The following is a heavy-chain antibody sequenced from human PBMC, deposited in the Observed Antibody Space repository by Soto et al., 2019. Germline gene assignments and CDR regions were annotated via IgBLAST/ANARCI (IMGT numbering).Heavy chain of an antibody. CDR1: GFTFDDYA. CDR2: ISWNSGSI. D-gene: IGHD1-26*01. J-gene: IGHJ4*02. Sequence: GGSLRLSCAASGFTFDDYAMHWVRQAPGKGLEWVSGISWNSGSIGYADSVKGRFTISRDNAKNSLYLQMNSLRAEDTALYYCARDGVGGTVFFGYFDYWGQGALLTVSS. V-gene: IGHV3-9*01. CDR3: ARDGVGGTVFFGYFDY.